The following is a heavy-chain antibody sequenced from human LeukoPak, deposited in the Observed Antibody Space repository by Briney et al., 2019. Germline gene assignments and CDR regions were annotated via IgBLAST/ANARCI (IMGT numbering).Heavy chain of an antibody. Sequence: ASVKVSCKASGYTFTGYYMHGVRQAPGQGREWMGWINPNSGGTNYAQKFQGRVTMTRDTSISTAYIELSRLRSDDTAVYYCARDPGGRYCSSTSCPSYYYYGMDVWGQGTTVTVSS. J-gene: IGHJ6*02. V-gene: IGHV1-2*02. CDR3: ARDPGGRYCSSTSCPSYYYYGMDV. D-gene: IGHD2-2*01. CDR2: INPNSGGT. CDR1: GYTFTGYY.